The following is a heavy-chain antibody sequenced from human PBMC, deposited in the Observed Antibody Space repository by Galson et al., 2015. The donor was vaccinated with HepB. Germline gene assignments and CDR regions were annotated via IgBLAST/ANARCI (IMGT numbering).Heavy chain of an antibody. CDR2: FDPEDGET. D-gene: IGHD3-9*01. Sequence: SVKVSCKVSGYTLTELSMHWVRQAPGKGLEWMGGFDPEDGETIYAQKFQGRVTMTEDTSTDTAYMELSSLRSEDTAVYYCATVVRYFDWTEDAFDIWGQGTMVTVSS. J-gene: IGHJ3*02. CDR1: GYTLTELS. CDR3: ATVVRYFDWTEDAFDI. V-gene: IGHV1-24*01.